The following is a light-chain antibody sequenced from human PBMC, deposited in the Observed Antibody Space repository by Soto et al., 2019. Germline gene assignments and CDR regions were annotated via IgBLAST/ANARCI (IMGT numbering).Light chain of an antibody. V-gene: IGLV1-40*01. CDR2: GNS. J-gene: IGLJ2*01. CDR1: SSNIGAGYD. Sequence: QSVLTQPPSVSGAPGQRVTISCTGSSSNIGAGYDVHWYQQLPGTAPKLLIYGNSNRPSGVPDRFSGSKSGTSASLAITRRQSEDEADYYCQSYDSSLSGSRVFGGGTKVPVL. CDR3: QSYDSSLSGSRV.